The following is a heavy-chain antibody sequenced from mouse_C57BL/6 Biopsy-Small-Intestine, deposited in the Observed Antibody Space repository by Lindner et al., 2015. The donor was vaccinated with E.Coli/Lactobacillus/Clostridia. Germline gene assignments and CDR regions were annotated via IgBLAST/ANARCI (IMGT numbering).Heavy chain of an antibody. CDR1: GFSINSDCY. CDR3: ARYYYSSTYWYFDV. V-gene: IGHV3-3*01. Sequence: EVQLQESGPSLVRPSQTLSLTCTVTGFSINSDCYWIWIRQFPGNKLEYIGYTSYSGITYYNPSLESRTYITRDTSKNQFSLKLSSVTTEDTATYYCARYYYSSTYWYFDVWGTGTTVTVSS. D-gene: IGHD1-1*01. CDR2: TSYSGIT. J-gene: IGHJ1*03.